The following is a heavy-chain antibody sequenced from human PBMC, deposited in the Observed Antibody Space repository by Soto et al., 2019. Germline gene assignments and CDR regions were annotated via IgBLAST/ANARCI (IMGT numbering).Heavy chain of an antibody. CDR1: GFTFSSYA. CDR3: ARRYCSSTSCPDYYYYYGMDV. Sequence: GGSLRLSCAASGFTFSSYAMSWVRQAPGKGLEWVSAISGSGGSTYYADSVKGRFTISRDNSKNTLYLQMNSLRAEDTAMYYCARRYCSSTSCPDYYYYYGMDVWGQGTTVTVSS. D-gene: IGHD2-2*01. V-gene: IGHV3-23*01. J-gene: IGHJ6*02. CDR2: ISGSGGST.